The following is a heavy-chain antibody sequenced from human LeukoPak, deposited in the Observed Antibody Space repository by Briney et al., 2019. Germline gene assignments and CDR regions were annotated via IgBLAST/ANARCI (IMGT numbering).Heavy chain of an antibody. V-gene: IGHV4-4*07. CDR1: XY. Sequence: XYWSWIRRPAGXGLEXIGRISTSWNTTYNPSLKSRVTMSVDTSKNQFSLKLNSVTAADTAVYYCAREKAVTGRALDYWGQGTLVTVSS. CDR3: AREKAVTGRALDY. J-gene: IGHJ4*02. CDR2: ISTSWNT. D-gene: IGHD6-19*01.